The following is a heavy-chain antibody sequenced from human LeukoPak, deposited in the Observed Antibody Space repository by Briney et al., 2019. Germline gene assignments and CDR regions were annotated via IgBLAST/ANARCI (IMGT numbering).Heavy chain of an antibody. CDR3: ARGYRAPQTFYSYHYFDS. CDR1: GFTFSTSI. Sequence: PGGSLRLSCTASGFTFSTSIINWVRQAPGKGLEWVSYITTTSTAMYYADSVKGRFTISRDNAKTSLYLQMNSLRDEDTAVYYCARGYRAPQTFYSYHYFDSWAQGILVTVSS. CDR2: ITTTSTAM. V-gene: IGHV3-48*02. D-gene: IGHD5-18*01. J-gene: IGHJ4*02.